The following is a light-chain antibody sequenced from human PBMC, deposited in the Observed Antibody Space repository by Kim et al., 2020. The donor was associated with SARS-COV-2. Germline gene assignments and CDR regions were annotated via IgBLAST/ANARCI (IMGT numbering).Light chain of an antibody. CDR1: SSDVGDYNY. CDR3: CSFAGSYTLGV. J-gene: IGLJ3*02. Sequence: QSVTISCTGISSDVGDYNYVSWYQQHPGKAPKLMISDVNKRPSGVPNRFSGSKSGNTASLTISGLQTEDEGDYYCCSFAGSYTLGVFGGGTQLTVL. CDR2: DVN. V-gene: IGLV2-11*03.